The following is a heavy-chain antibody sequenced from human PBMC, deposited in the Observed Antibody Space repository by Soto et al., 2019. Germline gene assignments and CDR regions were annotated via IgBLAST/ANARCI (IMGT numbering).Heavy chain of an antibody. CDR2: ISHDGNNK. V-gene: IGHV3-30*18. Sequence: QVQLVQSGGGVVQPGRSLRLSCAASGFTFSSYVTHWVRQAPGKGLEWVAVISHDGNNKYYADSVKGRFTISRDNSKNTLYLQMNSLTTEDTAVYYCAKGGPDCASTTCYLFVAFDIWGQGTMVTVSS. D-gene: IGHD2-2*01. CDR3: AKGGPDCASTTCYLFVAFDI. CDR1: GFTFSSYV. J-gene: IGHJ3*02.